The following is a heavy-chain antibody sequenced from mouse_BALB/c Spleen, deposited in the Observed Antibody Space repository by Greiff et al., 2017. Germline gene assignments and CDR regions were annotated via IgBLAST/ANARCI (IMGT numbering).Heavy chain of an antibody. V-gene: IGHV5-9-4*01. D-gene: IGHD2-3*01. CDR2: ISSGGSYT. CDR1: GFTFSSYA. CDR3: ARDRVSPYEGFAY. Sequence: EVMLVESGGGLVKPGGSLKLSCAASGFTFSSYAMSWVRQSPEKRLEWVAEISSGGSYTYYPDTVTGRFTISRDNAKNTLYLEMSSLRSEDTAMYYCARDRVSPYEGFAYWGQGTLVTVSA. J-gene: IGHJ3*01.